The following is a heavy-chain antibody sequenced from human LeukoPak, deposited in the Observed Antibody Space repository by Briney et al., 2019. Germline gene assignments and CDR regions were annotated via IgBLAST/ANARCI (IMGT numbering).Heavy chain of an antibody. CDR2: ITYSGSF. J-gene: IGHJ4*02. V-gene: IGHV4-34*01. CDR1: GGSFSGKY. CDR3: ARDLMT. Sequence: SETLSLTCPVSGGSFSGKYWNWLRQPPGKGLEWIGVITYSGSFYYNPTLKSRVTISVDTSKNQFSLKLTSVSAEDTAVYYCARDLMTWGQGTLVTVSS.